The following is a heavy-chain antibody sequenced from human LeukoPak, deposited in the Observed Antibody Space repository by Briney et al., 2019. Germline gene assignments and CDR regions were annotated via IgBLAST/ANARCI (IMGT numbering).Heavy chain of an antibody. V-gene: IGHV3-48*01. D-gene: IGHD4-11*01. CDR2: ISNSGSPI. Sequence: PGGSLRLSCVVSGFTFDSYSMNWVRQAPGKGLEWISYISNSGSPIYYADSVKGRFTISRDKDKSSPYLQMNSLAADDTAVYYCARGLALGLTVTPKAFDYWGQGTLVTVSS. CDR1: GFTFDSYS. CDR3: ARGLALGLTVTPKAFDY. J-gene: IGHJ4*02.